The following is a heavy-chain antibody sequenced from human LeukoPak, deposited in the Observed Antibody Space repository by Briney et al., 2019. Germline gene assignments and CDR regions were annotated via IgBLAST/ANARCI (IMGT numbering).Heavy chain of an antibody. V-gene: IGHV3-23*01. CDR3: AKRGVVIRVILVGFHKEAYYFDS. Sequence: GGSLRLSCAVSGITLSNYGMSWVRQAPGKGLEWVAGISDSGGSTNYADSVKGRFTISRDNPKNTLYLQMNSLRAEDTALYFCAKRGVVIRVILVGFHKEAYYFDSWGQGALVTVSS. D-gene: IGHD3-22*01. J-gene: IGHJ4*02. CDR1: GITLSNYG. CDR2: ISDSGGST.